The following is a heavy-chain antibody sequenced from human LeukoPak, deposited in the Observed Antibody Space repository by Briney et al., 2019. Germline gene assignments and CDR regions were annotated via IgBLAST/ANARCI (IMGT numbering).Heavy chain of an antibody. CDR2: ISSSSSYI. D-gene: IGHD1/OR15-1a*01. Sequence: GGSLRLSCTACGFTFSSYSMNWVRQAPGKGLEWLSSISSSSSYIYYADSVKGRFTISRDNAKNSLYLQMNSLRAEDTAVYYCARDHNPPDVWNRGYYIDVWGTGTTVTVSS. V-gene: IGHV3-21*01. CDR1: GFTFSSYS. CDR3: ARDHNPPDVWNRGYYIDV. J-gene: IGHJ6*03.